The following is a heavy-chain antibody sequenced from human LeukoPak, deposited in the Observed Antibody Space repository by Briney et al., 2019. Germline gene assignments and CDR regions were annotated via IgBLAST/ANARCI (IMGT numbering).Heavy chain of an antibody. CDR1: GFTFSSYS. CDR2: ISSSSSTI. D-gene: IGHD3-10*01. Sequence: GGSLRLSCAASGFTFSSYSMNWVRQAPGKGLEWVSYISSSSSTIYYADSVKGRFTISRDNAKNSLYLQMNSLRAEDTAVYYCAKDNHYGSGSHNFDYWGQGTLVTVSS. V-gene: IGHV3-48*01. CDR3: AKDNHYGSGSHNFDY. J-gene: IGHJ4*02.